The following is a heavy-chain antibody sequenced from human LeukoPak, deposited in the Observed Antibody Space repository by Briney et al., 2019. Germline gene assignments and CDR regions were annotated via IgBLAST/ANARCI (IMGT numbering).Heavy chain of an antibody. CDR3: ARGLVSSSSVAFDY. J-gene: IGHJ4*02. D-gene: IGHD6-6*01. CDR2: VYTSGNT. Sequence: PSETLSLTCTVSGDSISSSYLNWVRQPAGKGLDWIGRVYTSGNTNFNPSLKSRVIMSVDTSKNHFSLKLTSVTAADTAVYYCARGLVSSSSVAFDYWGQGVLVTVSS. V-gene: IGHV4-4*07. CDR1: GDSISSSY.